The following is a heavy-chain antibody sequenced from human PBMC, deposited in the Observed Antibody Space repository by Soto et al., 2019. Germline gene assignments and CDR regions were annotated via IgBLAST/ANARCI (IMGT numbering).Heavy chain of an antibody. CDR3: ARDRLPNRLAP. D-gene: IGHD6-25*01. CDR2: IYYSGST. J-gene: IGHJ1*01. CDR1: GGSISTFY. V-gene: IGHV4-59*01. Sequence: SETLSLTCTVSGGSISTFYWSWIRQPPGKGLEWIGYIYYSGSTNYNPSLKSRVTISLDTSKNQFSLKLSSVTAADTAVYYCARDRLPNRLAPCGQGSLVPGSS.